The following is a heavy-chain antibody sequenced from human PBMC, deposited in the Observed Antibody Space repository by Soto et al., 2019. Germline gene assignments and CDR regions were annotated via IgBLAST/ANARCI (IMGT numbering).Heavy chain of an antibody. Sequence: QVQLVQSGAEVKKPGASVKVSCKASGYTFTGYYMHWVRQAPGQGLEWMGWINPNRGGTNYAQKFQGWVTMTRDTSISTAYMELSRLRSDDTSVYYCARDPAADSYWYFDLWGRGTLVTVSS. CDR2: INPNRGGT. CDR1: GYTFTGYY. V-gene: IGHV1-2*04. CDR3: ARDPAADSYWYFDL. D-gene: IGHD6-13*01. J-gene: IGHJ2*01.